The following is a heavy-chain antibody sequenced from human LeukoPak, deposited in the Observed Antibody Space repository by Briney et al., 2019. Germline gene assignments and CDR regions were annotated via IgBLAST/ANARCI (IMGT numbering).Heavy chain of an antibody. J-gene: IGHJ6*03. Sequence: GGSLRLSCAASGYTFSSYAMSWVRQAPGKGLEWVSGISGSGVNTFYADSVEGRLTISRDNSKNTLYLQMNNLRAEDTAVYYCAKGEGFLMDFYYYYMDVWGEGTSVTVSS. CDR2: ISGSGVNT. CDR1: GYTFSSYA. D-gene: IGHD3-3*01. CDR3: AKGEGFLMDFYYYYMDV. V-gene: IGHV3-23*01.